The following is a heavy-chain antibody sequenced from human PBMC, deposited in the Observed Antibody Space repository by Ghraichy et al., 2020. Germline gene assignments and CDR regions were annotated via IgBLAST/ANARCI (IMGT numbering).Heavy chain of an antibody. CDR1: GYTFTSYG. Sequence: ASVKVSCKASGYTFTSYGISWVRQAPGQGLEWMGWISAYNGNTNYAQKLQGRVTMTTDTSTSTAYMELRSLRSDDTAVYYCARDCSSTSCQLDDYWGQGTLVTVSS. CDR2: ISAYNGNT. V-gene: IGHV1-18*01. D-gene: IGHD2-2*01. CDR3: ARDCSSTSCQLDDY. J-gene: IGHJ4*02.